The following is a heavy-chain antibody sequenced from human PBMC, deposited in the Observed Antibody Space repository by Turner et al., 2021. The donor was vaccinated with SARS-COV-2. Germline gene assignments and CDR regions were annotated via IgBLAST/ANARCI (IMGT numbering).Heavy chain of an antibody. J-gene: IGHJ5*02. V-gene: IGHV4-34*01. CDR1: GGSFRGDY. Sequence: QVQLQQWGAGPLKTSETLSLTCAVYGGSFRGDYWTWFRQPPGKGLEWMGEINHSGSTNYSASLKSRVTISVDTSKNQFSLKLSSVTAADTAVYYWSRGLRGVVVAATLNWFDPWGQGTLVTVSS. CDR2: INHSGST. D-gene: IGHD2-15*01. CDR3: SRGLRGVVVAATLNWFDP.